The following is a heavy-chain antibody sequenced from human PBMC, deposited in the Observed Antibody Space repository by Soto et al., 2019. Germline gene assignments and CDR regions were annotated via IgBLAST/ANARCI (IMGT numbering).Heavy chain of an antibody. Sequence: GGSLRLSCAGSGFTFGDSYMSWIRQAPGKGLEWLSYISPGSRYPAYADSVKGRFTISRDNAKRSLYLQMMSLTAEDTAIYYCVRGGGGGRFDPWGQVTMVTVSS. D-gene: IGHD2-15*01. CDR3: VRGGGGGRFDP. CDR2: ISPGSRYP. V-gene: IGHV3-11*06. J-gene: IGHJ5*02. CDR1: GFTFGDSY.